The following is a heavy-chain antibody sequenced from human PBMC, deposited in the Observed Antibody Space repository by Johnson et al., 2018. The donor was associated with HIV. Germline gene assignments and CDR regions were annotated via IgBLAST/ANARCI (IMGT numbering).Heavy chain of an antibody. Sequence: VQLVESGGGVVQPGGSLRLSCAASGFTVSSNYMSWVRQAPEKGLEWVSVIYSGDSTYYADSVKGRFSISGDNSKNTLYLLMNSLRAEDTAVYYCARERGLGHAFDIWGQGTMVTVSS. J-gene: IGHJ3*02. CDR1: GFTVSSNY. CDR3: ARERGLGHAFDI. CDR2: IYSGDST. V-gene: IGHV3-66*01. D-gene: IGHD7-27*01.